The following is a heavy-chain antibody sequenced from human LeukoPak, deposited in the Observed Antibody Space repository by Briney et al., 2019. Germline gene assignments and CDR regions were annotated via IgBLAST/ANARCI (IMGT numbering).Heavy chain of an antibody. Sequence: PGRSLRLSCAASGFTFSTYGMNWVRQAPGKGLEWVSGLSGSGASTYYADSVKGRFTISRDNSKNTLYLQMNRLRAGDTAVYYCAKGSDRSGSYYLDYWGQGTLVTVSS. CDR2: LSGSGAST. J-gene: IGHJ4*02. D-gene: IGHD3-10*01. CDR1: GFTFSTYG. V-gene: IGHV3-23*01. CDR3: AKGSDRSGSYYLDY.